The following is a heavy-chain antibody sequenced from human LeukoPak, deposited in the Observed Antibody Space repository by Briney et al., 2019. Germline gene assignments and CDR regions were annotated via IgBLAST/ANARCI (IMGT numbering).Heavy chain of an antibody. J-gene: IGHJ4*02. CDR1: GGSISSSSYY. CDR2: IYYSGST. D-gene: IGHD2-15*01. Sequence: SETLSLTCTVSGGSISSSSYYWGWIRQPPGKGLEWIGSIYYSGSTYYNPSLKSRVTISVDTSKNQFSLKLSSVTAADTAVYYCARGFLYCSGGSCYLGLYDYWGQGTLVTVSS. V-gene: IGHV4-39*01. CDR3: ARGFLYCSGGSCYLGLYDY.